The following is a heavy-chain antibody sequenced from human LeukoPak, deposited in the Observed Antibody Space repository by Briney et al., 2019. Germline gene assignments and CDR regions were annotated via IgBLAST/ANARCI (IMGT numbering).Heavy chain of an antibody. J-gene: IGHJ6*04. CDR3: ARRLDYDILTGYCMDV. D-gene: IGHD3-9*01. V-gene: IGHV3-21*01. CDR1: GFTFSSYS. Sequence: GGSLRLSCAASGFTFSSYSMNWVRQAPGKGLEWVSSISSSSSYIYYADSVKGRFTISRDNAKNSLYLQMNSLRAEDTAVYYCARRLDYDILTGYCMDVWGKGTTVTVSS. CDR2: ISSSSSYI.